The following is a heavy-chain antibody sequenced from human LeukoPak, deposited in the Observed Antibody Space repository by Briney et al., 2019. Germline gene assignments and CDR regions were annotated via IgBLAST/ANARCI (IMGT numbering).Heavy chain of an antibody. CDR2: INPASGGT. Sequence: VASVKVSCTASGYTFTAYYMHSVRQAPGQGLEWMRWINPASGGTNYAQKFQGRVTMTRDTSISTAYMELSRLRSDDTAVYYCARAVGYCSSTSCYRYNWFDPWGQGTLVTVSS. CDR3: ARAVGYCSSTSCYRYNWFDP. D-gene: IGHD2-2*02. CDR1: GYTFTAYY. J-gene: IGHJ5*02. V-gene: IGHV1-2*02.